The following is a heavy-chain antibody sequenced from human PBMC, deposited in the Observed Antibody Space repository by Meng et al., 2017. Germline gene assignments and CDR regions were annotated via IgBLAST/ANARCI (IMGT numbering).Heavy chain of an antibody. Sequence: GSLSLTCAVYGGSFSGYYWSWIRQPPGKGLEWIGKINHSGSTNYNPSLKSRVTISVDTSKNQFSLKLSSVTAADTAVYYCARGNRYSGSYYYYGMDVWGQGTTVTVSS. V-gene: IGHV4-34*01. J-gene: IGHJ6*02. CDR2: INHSGST. D-gene: IGHD1-26*01. CDR3: ARGNRYSGSYYYYGMDV. CDR1: GGSFSGYY.